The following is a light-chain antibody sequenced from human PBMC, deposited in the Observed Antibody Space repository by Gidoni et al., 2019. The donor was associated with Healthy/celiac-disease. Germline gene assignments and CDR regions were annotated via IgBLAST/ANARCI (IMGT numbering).Light chain of an antibody. CDR3: QQYYSTPYT. Sequence: DIGMPQSPDSLAVSLGERAPINCKSSQSVLYSSNNKNYLAWYQQKPGQPPKLLIYWASTRESGVPDRFSGSGSGTDFTLTISSLQAEDVAVYYCQQYYSTPYTFXQXTKLEIK. V-gene: IGKV4-1*01. CDR1: QSVLYSSNNKNY. CDR2: WAS. J-gene: IGKJ2*01.